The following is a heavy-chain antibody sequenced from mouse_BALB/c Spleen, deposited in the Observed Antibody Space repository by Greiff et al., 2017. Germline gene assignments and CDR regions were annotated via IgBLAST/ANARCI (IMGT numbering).Heavy chain of an antibody. CDR3: ARNLLLRSPYYAMDY. V-gene: IGHV14-3*02. CDR2: IDPANGNT. J-gene: IGHJ4*01. Sequence: EVQLVESGAELVKPGASVKLSCTASGFNIKDTYMHWVKQRPEQGLEWIGRIDPANGNTKYDPKFQGKATITADTSSNTAYLQLSSLTSEDTAVYYCARNLLLRSPYYAMDYWGQGTSVTVSS. CDR1: GFNIKDTY. D-gene: IGHD1-1*01.